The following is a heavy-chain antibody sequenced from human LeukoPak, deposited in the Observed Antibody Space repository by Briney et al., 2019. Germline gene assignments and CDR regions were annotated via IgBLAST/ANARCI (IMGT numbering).Heavy chain of an antibody. Sequence: GGSLRLSCAASGFTFSSYWMSWVRQAPGKGLEWVANIKQDGSEKYYVDSVKGRFTISRDNAKNSLYLQMNSLRAEDTALYHCARVISWWEGDGYYFDYWGQGTLVTVSS. CDR3: ARVISWWEGDGYYFDY. V-gene: IGHV3-7*03. CDR2: IKQDGSEK. CDR1: GFTFSSYW. J-gene: IGHJ4*02. D-gene: IGHD6-13*01.